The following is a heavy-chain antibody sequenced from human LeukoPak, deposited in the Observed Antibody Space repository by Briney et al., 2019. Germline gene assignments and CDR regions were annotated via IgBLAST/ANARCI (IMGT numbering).Heavy chain of an antibody. CDR2: INHSGST. V-gene: IGHV4-34*01. CDR3: CGHLYYHDSSGYLS. Sequence: SETLSLTCAASGGSFSGYYWSWIRQPPGKGLEWIGEINHSGSTNYNPSLKSRVTISLGTSTNQFFFLLRSVTGADTAVDYCCGHLYYHDSSGYLSWGQGTVATVSS. J-gene: IGHJ4*02. D-gene: IGHD3-22*01. CDR1: GGSFSGYY.